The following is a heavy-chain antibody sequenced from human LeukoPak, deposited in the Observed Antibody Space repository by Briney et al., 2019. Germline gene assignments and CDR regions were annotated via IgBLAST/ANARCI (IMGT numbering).Heavy chain of an antibody. CDR3: ARGAAGTGAADY. CDR1: GGSISSYY. D-gene: IGHD6-13*01. V-gene: IGHV4-59*01. J-gene: IGHJ4*02. Sequence: SETLSLTCTVSGGSISSYYWSWIRQPPEKGLEWIGYTHCSGSTKYNPSLKSRLTMSLDTSKNQFSLRLSSVTAADTAVYFCARGAAGTGAADYWGQGTLVTVSS. CDR2: THCSGST.